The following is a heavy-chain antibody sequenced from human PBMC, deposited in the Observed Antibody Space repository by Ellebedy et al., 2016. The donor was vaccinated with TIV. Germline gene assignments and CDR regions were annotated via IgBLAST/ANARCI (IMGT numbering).Heavy chain of an antibody. V-gene: IGHV3-21*06. CDR1: GFTFRTYS. CDR2: ISSSSQYI. Sequence: GESLKISCAASGFTFRTYSLNWFRQAPGQGLEWVSSISSSSQYIYYADSVKGRFIIARDNAKNSLYLEMKSLRVEDTAVYFCSRDEVTGTDYWGQGTLVIVFS. CDR3: SRDEVTGTDY. J-gene: IGHJ4*02. D-gene: IGHD1-14*01.